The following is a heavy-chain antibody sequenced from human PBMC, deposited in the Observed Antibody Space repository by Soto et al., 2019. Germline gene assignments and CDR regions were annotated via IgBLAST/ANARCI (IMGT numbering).Heavy chain of an antibody. CDR3: ARDPAVDTATLYYYYGMDV. J-gene: IGHJ6*02. D-gene: IGHD5-18*01. CDR1: GFTFSSYA. Sequence: QVQLVESGGGVVQPGRSLRLSCAASGFTFSSYAMHWVRQAPGKGLEWVAVISYDGSNKYYADSVEGRFTISRDNSKNTLYLQMNSLRAEDTAVYYCARDPAVDTATLYYYYGMDVWGQGTTVTVSS. CDR2: ISYDGSNK. V-gene: IGHV3-30-3*01.